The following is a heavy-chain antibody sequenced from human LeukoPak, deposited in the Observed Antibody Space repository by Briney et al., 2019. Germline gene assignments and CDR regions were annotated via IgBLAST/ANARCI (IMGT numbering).Heavy chain of an antibody. CDR2: ISDSGDIT. CDR3: AKDRRGGSYYAATLDI. D-gene: IGHD1-26*01. V-gene: IGHV3-23*01. CDR1: GFTFSSYA. J-gene: IGHJ3*02. Sequence: PGGSLRLSCAASGFTFSSYAMSWVRQAPGKGLEWVSGISDSGDITYYADSVEGRFTISRDNSTNTLYVQMNSLRVEDTAVYYCAKDRRGGSYYAATLDIWGQGTMVTVSS.